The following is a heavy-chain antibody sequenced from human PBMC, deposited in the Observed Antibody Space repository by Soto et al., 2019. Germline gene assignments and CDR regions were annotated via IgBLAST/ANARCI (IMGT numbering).Heavy chain of an antibody. CDR2: IKAYSGNT. J-gene: IGHJ4*02. CDR3: AIADYGDDDY. Sequence: QLQLVQSGAEAKKPGASVKVSCKASGYTFPTSTISWVRQAPGQGLEWMGWIKAYSGNTNYAQKLQGRVPKTTATSTNTAYMELRSLTTDDTAIYYCAIADYGDDDYWGQGTLVTVSS. V-gene: IGHV1-18*01. D-gene: IGHD4-17*01. CDR1: GYTFPTST.